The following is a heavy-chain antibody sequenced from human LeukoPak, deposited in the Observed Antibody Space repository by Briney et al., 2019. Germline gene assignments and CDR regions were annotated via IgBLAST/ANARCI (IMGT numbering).Heavy chain of an antibody. J-gene: IGHJ4*02. Sequence: GGSLRLSCAASGFTSSSYEMNWVRQAPGKGLEWVSYISGSGNTIYYADSVKGRFTISRDNAKNSLYLQMSSLRAEDTAVYYCARNFLYYYGSGSYSGWDYWGQGTLVTVSS. CDR3: ARNFLYYYGSGSYSGWDY. CDR2: ISGSGNTI. D-gene: IGHD3-10*01. V-gene: IGHV3-48*03. CDR1: GFTSSSYE.